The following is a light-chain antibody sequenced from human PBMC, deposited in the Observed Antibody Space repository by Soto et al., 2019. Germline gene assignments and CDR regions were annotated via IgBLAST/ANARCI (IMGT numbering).Light chain of an antibody. J-gene: IGKJ3*01. CDR1: QDIITY. CDR2: DAS. CDR3: QQTYRTPLFS. V-gene: IGKV1-39*01. Sequence: DIQLTQSPSSLSASVGDSVTITCRASQDIITYLTWYQHKPGRAPKLLVYDASSLNSGVPSRFRGSGGGGVFTLTISRLQPEDFATYYCQQTYRTPLFSFGPGTTVDLK.